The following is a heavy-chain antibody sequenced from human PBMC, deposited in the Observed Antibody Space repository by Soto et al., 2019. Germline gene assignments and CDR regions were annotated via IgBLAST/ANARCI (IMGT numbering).Heavy chain of an antibody. V-gene: IGHV5-10-1*03. Sequence: EVQLVQSGAEVKKPGESLRISCKGSGYSFTSYWISWVRQMPGKGLEWMGRIDPSDSYTNYSPSFQGHVTISADKSISTAYLQWSSLKASDTAMYYCARRGLGDSSSSGREYYFDYWGQGTLVTVSS. CDR2: IDPSDSYT. J-gene: IGHJ4*02. CDR3: ARRGLGDSSSSGREYYFDY. CDR1: GYSFTSYW. D-gene: IGHD6-6*01.